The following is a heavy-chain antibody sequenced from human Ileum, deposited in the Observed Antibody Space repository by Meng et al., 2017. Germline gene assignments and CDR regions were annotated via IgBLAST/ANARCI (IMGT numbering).Heavy chain of an antibody. CDR3: ARGAYSFGY. J-gene: IGHJ4*02. CDR1: GFTFSSYW. V-gene: IGHV3-7*01. CDR2: IKQDGSEK. D-gene: IGHD2-21*01. Sequence: GESLKISCAASGFTFSSYWMTWVRQAPGKGLESVAKIKQDGSEKHFVDSVKGRFTIARDNAKNSLYLQMNSLTAEDTAVYYCARGAYSFGYWGQGTLVTVSS.